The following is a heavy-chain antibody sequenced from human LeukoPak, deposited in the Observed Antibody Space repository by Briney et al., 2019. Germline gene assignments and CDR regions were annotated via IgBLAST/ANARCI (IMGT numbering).Heavy chain of an antibody. Sequence: SETLSLTCTVAGGYISSYYWSWIRQPAGKGLEWIGRIYTSGSTNYNPSLKSRITMSVDTSKNQFYLKLSSVTAADTAVYYCARDYCSSTSCYGWSGREAFDIWGQGTMVTVSS. CDR3: ARDYCSSTSCYGWSGREAFDI. CDR2: IYTSGST. J-gene: IGHJ3*02. CDR1: GGYISSYY. V-gene: IGHV4-4*07. D-gene: IGHD2-2*01.